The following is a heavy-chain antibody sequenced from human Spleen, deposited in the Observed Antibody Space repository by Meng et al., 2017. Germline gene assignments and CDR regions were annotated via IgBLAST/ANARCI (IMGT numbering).Heavy chain of an antibody. V-gene: IGHV1-69*13. D-gene: IGHD2-2*01. J-gene: IGHJ4*02. CDR1: GGIFSNYV. CDR2: INAVFGTT. CDR3: ARKAGNCVTTTCYSLDY. Sequence: SVKVSCKALGGIFSNYVIGWVRQAPGQGLEWMGGINAVFGTTNYAQKFQDRVTITSDESTSTVYMELTRLTSEDTAVYFCARKAGNCVTTTCYSLDYWGQGTLVTVSS.